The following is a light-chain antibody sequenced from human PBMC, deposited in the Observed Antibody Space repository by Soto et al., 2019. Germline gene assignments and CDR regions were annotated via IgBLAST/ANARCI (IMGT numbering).Light chain of an antibody. Sequence: EVVLTQSPGTLSLSPGDRATLSCRASESVASNFLAWFQQKPGQAPRLLIYDASSRATGIPDRFSGSGSGTDFTLTVSRLEPEDFAVYYCQQSFTLPLTFGGRTRVEIK. CDR2: DAS. CDR3: QQSFTLPLT. CDR1: ESVASNF. J-gene: IGKJ4*01. V-gene: IGKV3-20*01.